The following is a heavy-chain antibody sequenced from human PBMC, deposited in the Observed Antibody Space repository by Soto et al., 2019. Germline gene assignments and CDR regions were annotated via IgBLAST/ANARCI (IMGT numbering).Heavy chain of an antibody. CDR2: IGSTGSVT. CDR1: GFTFSGYS. J-gene: IGHJ3*02. V-gene: IGHV3-48*04. CDR3: ARARTTSGPAYGLDI. D-gene: IGHD4-17*01. Sequence: EVQLVESGGGLVQPGGSLRLSCAASGFTFSGYSLNWVRQAPGRGLEWVSFIGSTGSVTHYADSVMGRFTISRDNARNALYLQMDSLRADNTAVYCCARARTTSGPAYGLDIWGQGTVVTVSS.